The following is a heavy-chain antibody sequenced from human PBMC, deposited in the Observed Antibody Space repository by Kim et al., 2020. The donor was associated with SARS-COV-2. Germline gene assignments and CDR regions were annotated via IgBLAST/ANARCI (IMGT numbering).Heavy chain of an antibody. CDR1: GFTFSSYS. Sequence: GGSLRLSCAASGFTFSSYSMNWVRQAPGKGLEWVSYISSSSSTIYYADSVKGRFTISRDNAKNSLYLQMNSLRDEDTAVYYCARGYCSSNSCYGYWYFDLWGRGTLVTVSS. CDR3: ARGYCSSNSCYGYWYFDL. J-gene: IGHJ2*01. CDR2: ISSSSSTI. V-gene: IGHV3-48*02. D-gene: IGHD2-2*01.